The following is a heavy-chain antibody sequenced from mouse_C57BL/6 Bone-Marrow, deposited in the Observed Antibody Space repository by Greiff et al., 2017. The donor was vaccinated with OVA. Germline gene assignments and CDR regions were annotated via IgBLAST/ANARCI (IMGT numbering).Heavy chain of an antibody. V-gene: IGHV1-82*01. Sequence: QVQLQQSGPELVKPGASVKISCKASGYAFSSSWMNWVKQRPGKGLGWIGRIYPGDGDTNYNGKFKGKATLTADKSSSTAYMQLSSLTSEDSAVYFCARLGAYWGQGTLVTVSA. CDR1: GYAFSSSW. CDR3: ARLGAY. CDR2: IYPGDGDT. J-gene: IGHJ3*01.